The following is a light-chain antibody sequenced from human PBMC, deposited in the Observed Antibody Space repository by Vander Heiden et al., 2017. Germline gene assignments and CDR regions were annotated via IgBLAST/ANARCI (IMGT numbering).Light chain of an antibody. CDR3: QSYDSGLTGYVV. CDR1: SSNIGAGYY. Sequence: QSVLTQPPSVSGPPGPRVTISCTGGSSNIGAGYYVHWYQHVPRTDPKLLIYGNTNRPSGVPDRFSGSKSGTSASLAITGLQAEDEADYYCQSYDSGLTGYVVFGGGTKLTVL. V-gene: IGLV1-40*01. J-gene: IGLJ2*01. CDR2: GNT.